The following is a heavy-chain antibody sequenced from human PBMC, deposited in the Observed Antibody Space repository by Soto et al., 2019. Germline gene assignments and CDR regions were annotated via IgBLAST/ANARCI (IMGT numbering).Heavy chain of an antibody. CDR2: INHSGST. CDR1: GGSISSGGYY. J-gene: IGHJ5*02. D-gene: IGHD2-2*01. V-gene: IGHV4-39*07. CDR3: ARVPPKRGYCSSTSCYARGRNWFDP. Sequence: PSETLSLTCTVSGGSISSGGYYWSWIRQPPGKGLEWIGEINHSGSTNYNPSLKSRVTISVDTSKNQFSLKLSSVTAADTAVYYCARVPPKRGYCSSTSCYARGRNWFDPWGQGTLVTVSS.